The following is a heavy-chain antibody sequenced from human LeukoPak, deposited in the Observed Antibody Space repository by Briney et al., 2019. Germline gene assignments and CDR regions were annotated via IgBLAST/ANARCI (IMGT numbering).Heavy chain of an antibody. Sequence: SQTLSLTCAVSGGSISSGGYSWSWIRQPPGKGLEWIGYIYHSGSTYYNPSPKSRVTISVDRSKNQFSLKLSSVTAADTAVYYCARDVMVRGVISWFDPWGQGTLVTVSS. D-gene: IGHD3-10*01. V-gene: IGHV4-30-2*01. CDR1: GGSISSGGYS. J-gene: IGHJ5*02. CDR3: ARDVMVRGVISWFDP. CDR2: IYHSGST.